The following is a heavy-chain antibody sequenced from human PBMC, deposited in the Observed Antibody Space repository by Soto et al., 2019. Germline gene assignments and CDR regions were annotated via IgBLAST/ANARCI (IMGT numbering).Heavy chain of an antibody. CDR3: ASPLVEIATNKYLQH. V-gene: IGHV3-21*01. D-gene: IGHD1-1*01. CDR2: ISSSSSYI. J-gene: IGHJ1*01. Sequence: EVQLVESGGGLVKPGGSLRLSCAASGFTFSSYSMNWVRQAPGKGLEWVSSISSSSSYIYYADSVKGRFTISRDNAKNSLYLQMNSLRAADTAVYYCASPLVEIATNKYLQHWGQGTLVTVSS. CDR1: GFTFSSYS.